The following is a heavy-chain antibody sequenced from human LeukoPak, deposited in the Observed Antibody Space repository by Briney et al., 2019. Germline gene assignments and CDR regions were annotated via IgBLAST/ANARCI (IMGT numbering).Heavy chain of an antibody. CDR1: GFPFSSHA. CDR3: AKEGVNPAMVSDFDY. J-gene: IGHJ4*02. Sequence: PGGTLRLSCAASGFPFSSHAMSWVRQAPGKGLDWVSAISGIGGNTYHADSVKGRFTISRDNSKNTLYLQMNSLRAEDTAVYYCAKEGVNPAMVSDFDYWGQGTLVTVSS. D-gene: IGHD5-18*01. CDR2: ISGIGGNT. V-gene: IGHV3-23*01.